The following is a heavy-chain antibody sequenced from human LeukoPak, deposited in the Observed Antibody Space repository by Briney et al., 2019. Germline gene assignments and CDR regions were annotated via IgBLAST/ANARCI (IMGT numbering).Heavy chain of an antibody. Sequence: PGGSLRLSCAASGFTFSNYVMIWVRQAPGKGLEWVSGISGDSYDRYYADSVKGRFTISRDNSKNTLSLQMDSLRAEDTAVYYCTKGLRGIVFYPMDVWGQGTTVTVSS. D-gene: IGHD2/OR15-2a*01. V-gene: IGHV3-23*01. CDR1: GFTFSNYV. CDR3: TKGLRGIVFYPMDV. J-gene: IGHJ6*02. CDR2: ISGDSYDR.